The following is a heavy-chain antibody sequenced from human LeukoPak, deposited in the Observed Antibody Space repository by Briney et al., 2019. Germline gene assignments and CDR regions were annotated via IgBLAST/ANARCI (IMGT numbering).Heavy chain of an antibody. Sequence: SETLSLTCTVSGGSISSYYWSWIRQPPGKGLEWIGYIYYSGSTNYNPSLKSRVTISVDTSKNQFSLKLSSVTAADTAEYYCARDYYCSSTSCYRRGNGMDVWGQGTTVTVSS. CDR2: IYYSGST. D-gene: IGHD2-2*01. CDR3: ARDYYCSSTSCYRRGNGMDV. CDR1: GGSISSYY. V-gene: IGHV4-59*01. J-gene: IGHJ6*02.